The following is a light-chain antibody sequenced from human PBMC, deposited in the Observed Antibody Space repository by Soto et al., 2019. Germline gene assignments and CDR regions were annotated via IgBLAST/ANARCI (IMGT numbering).Light chain of an antibody. V-gene: IGKV1-5*03. J-gene: IGKJ4*01. CDR3: QQYDSYPLT. Sequence: DIQMTQSPSTLSASVGDRVTITCRANQSISNWLAWYQQKPGKAPNLLIYKASSLESGVPSRFSGSGSGTEFTLTISSLQPDDFAAYYCQQYDSYPLTFGGGTKVEIK. CDR1: QSISNW. CDR2: KAS.